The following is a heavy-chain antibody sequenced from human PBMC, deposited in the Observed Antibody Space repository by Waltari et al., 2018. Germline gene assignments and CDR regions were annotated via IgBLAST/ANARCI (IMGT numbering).Heavy chain of an antibody. Sequence: QVQLVQSGAEVKKPGSSVKVSCKASGGTFSSYAISWVRQAPGQGLEWMGRIIPIFGTANYAQKFQGRVTITADKSTSTAYMELSSLRSEDTAVYYCATNYYGSGSYYYYYGMDVWGQGTTVTVSS. CDR3: ATNYYGSGSYYYYYGMDV. CDR2: IIPIFGTA. V-gene: IGHV1-69*08. CDR1: GGTFSSYA. D-gene: IGHD3-10*01. J-gene: IGHJ6*02.